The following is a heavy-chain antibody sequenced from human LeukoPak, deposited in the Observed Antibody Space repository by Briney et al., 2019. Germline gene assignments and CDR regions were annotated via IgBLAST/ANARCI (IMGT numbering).Heavy chain of an antibody. Sequence: GGSLRLSFAASGFTFSSYGMHWVRQAPGKGLEWVAVIWYDGSNKYYADSVKGRFTISRDNSKNTLYLQMNSLRAEDTAVYYCAKDLSDGDYIYYFDYWGQGTLVTVSS. D-gene: IGHD4-17*01. J-gene: IGHJ4*02. V-gene: IGHV3-33*06. CDR3: AKDLSDGDYIYYFDY. CDR2: IWYDGSNK. CDR1: GFTFSSYG.